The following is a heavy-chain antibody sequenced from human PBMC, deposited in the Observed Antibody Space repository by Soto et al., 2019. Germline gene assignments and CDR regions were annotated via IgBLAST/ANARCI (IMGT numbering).Heavy chain of an antibody. V-gene: IGHV1-2*04. J-gene: IGHJ6*03. CDR2: INPNSGGT. CDR1: GYTFTGYY. D-gene: IGHD2-2*01. CDR3: ARSALNCSSTSCYADYYYYSMDV. Sequence: ASVKVSCKASGYTFTGYYMHWVRQAPGQGLEWMGWINPNSGGTNYAQKFQGWVTMTRDTSISTAYMELSRLRSDDTAVYYCARSALNCSSTSCYADYYYYSMDVWGKGTTVTV.